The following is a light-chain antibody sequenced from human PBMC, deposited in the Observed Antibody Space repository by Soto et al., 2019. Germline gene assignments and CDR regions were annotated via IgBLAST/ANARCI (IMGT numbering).Light chain of an antibody. CDR3: QQYHNWPIT. CDR1: QSFSSN. V-gene: IGKV3-15*01. CDR2: DAS. J-gene: IGKJ5*01. Sequence: EIVMTQSPATLSVSPGERVTLSCRASQSFSSNLAWHQQKPGQAPRILMYDASTRATGISARFSGSGSGTEFTLTISSLQSEDFAVYYCQQYHNWPITFGQGTRLEIK.